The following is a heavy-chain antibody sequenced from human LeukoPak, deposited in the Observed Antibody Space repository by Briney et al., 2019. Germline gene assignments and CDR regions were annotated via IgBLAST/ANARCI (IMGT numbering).Heavy chain of an antibody. CDR1: GFTFSSYS. CDR2: ISSSSSTI. D-gene: IGHD3-22*01. J-gene: IGHJ4*02. Sequence: GGSLRLSCAASGFTFSSYSMNWVRQAPGKGLEWVSYISSSSSTIYYADSVKGRFTISRDNAKNSLYLQMNSLRAEDTAVYYCARDSNYDSSGYYPYWGQGTLVTVSS. V-gene: IGHV3-48*04. CDR3: ARDSNYDSSGYYPY.